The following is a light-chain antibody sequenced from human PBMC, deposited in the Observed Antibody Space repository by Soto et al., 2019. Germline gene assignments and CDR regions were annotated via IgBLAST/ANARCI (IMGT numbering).Light chain of an antibody. Sequence: DIQMTQSPSTLSASVGDRVTITCRASQSISSWLAWYQQKPGKAPKLLIYDASSLESGVPSRFSGSGSGTEFTLTISSLQPDDFSTYYCQQYNSYPLTFGQGTKVEIK. J-gene: IGKJ1*01. CDR3: QQYNSYPLT. CDR2: DAS. V-gene: IGKV1-5*01. CDR1: QSISSW.